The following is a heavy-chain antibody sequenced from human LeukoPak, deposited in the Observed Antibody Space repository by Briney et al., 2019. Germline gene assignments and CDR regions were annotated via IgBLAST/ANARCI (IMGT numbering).Heavy chain of an antibody. Sequence: QSGGSLRLSCGASGFTFSNHGMLWVRQAPGKGLEWVSYISSSGSTIYYADSVKGRFTISRDNAKNSLYLQMNSLRAEDTAVYYCAELGITMIGGVWGKGTTVTISS. J-gene: IGHJ6*04. CDR2: ISSSGSTI. CDR1: GFTFSNHG. CDR3: AELGITMIGGV. D-gene: IGHD3-10*02. V-gene: IGHV3-48*04.